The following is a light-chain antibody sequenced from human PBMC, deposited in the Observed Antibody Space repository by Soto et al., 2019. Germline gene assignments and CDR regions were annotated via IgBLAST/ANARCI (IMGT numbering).Light chain of an antibody. J-gene: IGKJ1*01. CDR3: HQYGSSITWT. CDR2: AAS. V-gene: IGKV3-20*01. CDR1: QSVTSNY. Sequence: EVVLTQSPGTVSLSPGERATLSCRASQSVTSNYLAWYQQKPGQAPRLLIYAASSRATGIPDRFSGSGSGTDFHLIISRLEPEDFAVYYCHQYGSSITWTFGQGTKVEIK.